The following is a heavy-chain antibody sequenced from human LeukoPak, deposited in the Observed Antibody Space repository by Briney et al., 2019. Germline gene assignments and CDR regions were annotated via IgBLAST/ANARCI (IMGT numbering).Heavy chain of an antibody. CDR3: ARVQESQIDYYFDY. J-gene: IGHJ4*02. D-gene: IGHD3-9*01. CDR2: IYYSGST. CDR1: GGSISSYY. V-gene: IGHV4-59*01. Sequence: SETLSLTCTVSGGSISSYYWSWIRQPPGKGLEWIGYIYYSGSTNYNPSLKSRVTISVDTSKNQFSLKLSSVTAADTAVYYCARVQESQIDYYFDYWGQGTLVTVSS.